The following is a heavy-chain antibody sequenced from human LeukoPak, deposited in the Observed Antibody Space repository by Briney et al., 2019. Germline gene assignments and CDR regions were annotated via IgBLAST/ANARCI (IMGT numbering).Heavy chain of an antibody. Sequence: GGSLRLSCAASGFTVSSNYMSWVRQAPGKGLEWVSVIYSGGSTYYADSVKGRFTISRDNSKNTLYLQMNSLRAEDTAVYYCARGGQVAAYAYVDAFDIWGQGTMVTVSS. CDR3: ARGGQVAAYAYVDAFDI. D-gene: IGHD6-25*01. V-gene: IGHV3-53*01. J-gene: IGHJ3*02. CDR2: IYSGGST. CDR1: GFTVSSNY.